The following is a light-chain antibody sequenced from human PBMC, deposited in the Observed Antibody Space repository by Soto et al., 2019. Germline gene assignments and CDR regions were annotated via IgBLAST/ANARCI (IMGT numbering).Light chain of an antibody. Sequence: SYELTQPPSVSVAPGKTASITCGGNNIGDKSVHWYQQRPGQAPLLFIYYDTDRPSGIPERFSGSNSGNTATLTISRVEAGDEADYYCQVWDPSDDHVVFGGGTKVTVL. CDR2: YDT. J-gene: IGLJ3*02. CDR1: NIGDKS. V-gene: IGLV3-21*04. CDR3: QVWDPSDDHVV.